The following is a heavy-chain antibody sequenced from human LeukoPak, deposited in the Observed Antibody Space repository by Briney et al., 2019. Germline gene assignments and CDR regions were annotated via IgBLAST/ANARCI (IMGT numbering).Heavy chain of an antibody. CDR2: INPNNGGT. D-gene: IGHD2-21*01. J-gene: IGHJ3*02. Sequence: ASVKVSCKASGYTFTDYYMHWVRQAPGQGLEWMGWINPNNGGTKYAQKFQGRVTMTRDTSISTAYMELSRLRSDDTAVYYCARHPRPPPLGVYSAIDAIDMWLRPRKVTDPS. CDR1: GYTFTDYY. CDR3: ARHPRPPPLGVYSAIDAIDM. V-gene: IGHV1-2*02.